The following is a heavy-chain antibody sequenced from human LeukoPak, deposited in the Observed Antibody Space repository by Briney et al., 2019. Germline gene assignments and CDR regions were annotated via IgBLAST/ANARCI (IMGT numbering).Heavy chain of an antibody. Sequence: GGSLRLSCEASGFTFSAYAMTWVRQAPGKGLEWVSSIGSDNKPHYSESVKGRFAISRDNSKNTLYLQMNSLRAEDTAVYYCARAAHTTYVLGRYYYAMDVWGQGTTVTVSS. D-gene: IGHD3-10*01. CDR2: IGSDNKP. CDR1: GFTFSAYA. CDR3: ARAAHTTYVLGRYYYAMDV. V-gene: IGHV3-23*05. J-gene: IGHJ6*02.